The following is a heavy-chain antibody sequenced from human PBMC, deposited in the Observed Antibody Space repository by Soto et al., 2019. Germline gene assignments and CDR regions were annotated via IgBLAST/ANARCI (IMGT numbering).Heavy chain of an antibody. CDR1: GGSISSGGYY. CDR3: ATYGRAPRAEYFQH. J-gene: IGHJ1*01. CDR2: IYYSGST. Sequence: QVQLQESGPGLVKPSQTLSLTCTVSGGSISSGGYYWSWIGQHPGKGLEWIGYIYYSGSTYYNPSLKSRVTISVDTSKIQFSMKLSSVTAADTAVYYCATYGRAPRAEYFQHWGQGTMVTVSS. D-gene: IGHD4-17*01. V-gene: IGHV4-31*03.